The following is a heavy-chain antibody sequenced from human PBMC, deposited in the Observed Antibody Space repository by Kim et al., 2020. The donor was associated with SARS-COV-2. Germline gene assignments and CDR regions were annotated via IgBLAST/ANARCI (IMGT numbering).Heavy chain of an antibody. J-gene: IGHJ1*01. D-gene: IGHD1-26*01. CDR3: ARSLGIVGATSREYFQH. CDR2: INPNSGGT. Sequence: ASVKVSCKASGYTFTGYYMHWVRQAPGQGLEWMGRINPNSGGTNYAQKFQGRVTMTRDTSISTAYMELSRLRSDDTAVYYCARSLGIVGATSREYFQHWGQGTLVTVSS. CDR1: GYTFTGYY. V-gene: IGHV1-2*06.